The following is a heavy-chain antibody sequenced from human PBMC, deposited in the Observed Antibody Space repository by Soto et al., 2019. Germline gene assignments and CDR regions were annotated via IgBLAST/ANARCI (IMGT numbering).Heavy chain of an antibody. CDR1: GYSFTSYW. CDR3: ARHSLNYDFWSGYPRPSYYYYGMDV. Sequence: GESLKISCKGSGYSFTSYWIVWVRQMPGKGLEWMGIIYPGDSDTRYSPSFQGQVTISADKSISTAYLQWSSLKASDTAMYYCARHSLNYDFWSGYPRPSYYYYGMDVWGQGTTVTVSS. CDR2: IYPGDSDT. V-gene: IGHV5-51*01. D-gene: IGHD3-3*01. J-gene: IGHJ6*02.